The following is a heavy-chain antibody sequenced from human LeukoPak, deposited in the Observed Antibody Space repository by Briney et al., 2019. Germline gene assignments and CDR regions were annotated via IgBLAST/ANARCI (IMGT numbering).Heavy chain of an antibody. D-gene: IGHD3-3*01. Sequence: PGGSLRLSCAASGFTFSNYAMSWVRQAPGKGLEWVSAISGSGGSTYYADSVKGRFTISRDNSRNTLYLQMNSLRVEDTAVYYCPKQYYNFWSGWVNWGQGTLVTVSS. J-gene: IGHJ4*02. V-gene: IGHV3-23*01. CDR3: PKQYYNFWSGWVN. CDR1: GFTFSNYA. CDR2: ISGSGGST.